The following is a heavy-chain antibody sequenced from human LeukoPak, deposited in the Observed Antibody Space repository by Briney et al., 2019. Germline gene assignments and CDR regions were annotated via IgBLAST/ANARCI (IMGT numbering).Heavy chain of an antibody. CDR1: GGSISSSSYY. D-gene: IGHD6-19*01. Sequence: PSETLSLACTVSGGSISSSSYYWGWIRQPPGKGLEWIGSIYYSGSTYYNPSLKSRITISVDTSKNQFSLKLSSVTAADTAVYYCARHYRGIAVPYPDYWGQGTLVTVSS. V-gene: IGHV4-39*01. J-gene: IGHJ4*02. CDR2: IYYSGST. CDR3: ARHYRGIAVPYPDY.